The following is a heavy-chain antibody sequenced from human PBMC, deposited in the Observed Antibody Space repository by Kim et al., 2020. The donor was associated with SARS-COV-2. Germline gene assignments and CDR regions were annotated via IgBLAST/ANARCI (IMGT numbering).Heavy chain of an antibody. J-gene: IGHJ5*02. CDR3: AKDGYDSSGYYGWFDP. D-gene: IGHD3-22*01. Sequence: SGKGRFTISRDNSKNTLYLQMNSLRAEDTAVYYCAKDGYDSSGYYGWFDPWGQGTLVTVSS. V-gene: IGHV3-23*03.